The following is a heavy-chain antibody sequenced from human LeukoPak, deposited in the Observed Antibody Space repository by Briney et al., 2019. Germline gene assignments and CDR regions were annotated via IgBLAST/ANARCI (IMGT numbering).Heavy chain of an antibody. D-gene: IGHD4-23*01. CDR3: ARSTVVRDAFDI. J-gene: IGHJ3*02. V-gene: IGHV3-23*01. Sequence: GGTLRLSCAASGFTFSSYGMSWVRQAPGKGLEWVSAISGSGGSTYYADSVKGRFTISRDNSKNTLYLQMNSLRAEDAAVYYCARSTVVRDAFDIWGQGTMVTVSS. CDR2: ISGSGGST. CDR1: GFTFSSYG.